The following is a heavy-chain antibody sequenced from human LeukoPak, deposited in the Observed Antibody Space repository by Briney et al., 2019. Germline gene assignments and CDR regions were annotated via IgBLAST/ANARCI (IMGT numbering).Heavy chain of an antibody. CDR3: AGGLRLEYLYDY. CDR2: IYYTGST. J-gene: IGHJ4*02. CDR1: GFTFSNAW. D-gene: IGHD5-12*01. Sequence: GSLRLSCAASGFTFSNAWMSWVRQAPGKGLEWIGYIYYTGSTNYNPSLKSRVTISADTSKNQFSLKLSSVTAADTAVYYCAGGLRLEYLYDYWGQGTLVTVAS. V-gene: IGHV4-59*01.